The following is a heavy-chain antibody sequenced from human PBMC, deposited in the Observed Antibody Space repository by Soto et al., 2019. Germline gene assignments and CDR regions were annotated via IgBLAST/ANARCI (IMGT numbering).Heavy chain of an antibody. J-gene: IGHJ3*02. CDR3: ASPPAWSGGHDAFDI. CDR1: GGTFSSYA. D-gene: IGHD3-10*01. CDR2: IIPIFGTA. Sequence: QVQLVQSGAEVKKPGSSVKVSCKASGGTFSSYAISWVRQAPGQGLEWMGGIIPIFGTANYAQKFQGRVTITADKSTSTGYMELSSLGSEDTAVYYCASPPAWSGGHDAFDIWGQGTMVTVSS. V-gene: IGHV1-69*06.